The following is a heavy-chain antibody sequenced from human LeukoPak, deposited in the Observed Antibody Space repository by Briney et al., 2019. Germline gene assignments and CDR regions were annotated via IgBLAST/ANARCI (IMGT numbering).Heavy chain of an antibody. J-gene: IGHJ4*02. CDR3: ARVWTLDFWSGYNDY. Sequence: GGSLRLSCAASGFTFSSYAMHWGRQAPGKGLEWVAVISYDGSNKYYADSVKGRFTISRDNSKNTLYLQMNSLRAEDTAVYYCARVWTLDFWSGYNDYWGQGTLVTVSS. CDR1: GFTFSSYA. CDR2: ISYDGSNK. D-gene: IGHD3-3*01. V-gene: IGHV3-30-3*01.